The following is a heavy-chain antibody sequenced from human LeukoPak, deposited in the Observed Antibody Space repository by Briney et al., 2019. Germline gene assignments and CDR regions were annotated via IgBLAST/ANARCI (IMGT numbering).Heavy chain of an antibody. V-gene: IGHV1-18*01. J-gene: IGHJ6*02. CDR1: GYTFTSYG. D-gene: IGHD4-17*01. CDR3: ARAFDHGDYVYYYYYYGMDV. Sequence: ASVKVSCKASGYTFTSYGISWVRQAPGQGLEWMGWISAYNGNTNYAQKLQGRVTMTTDTSTSTAYMELRSLRSDDTAVYYCARAFDHGDYVYYYYYYGMDVWGQGTTVTVSS. CDR2: ISAYNGNT.